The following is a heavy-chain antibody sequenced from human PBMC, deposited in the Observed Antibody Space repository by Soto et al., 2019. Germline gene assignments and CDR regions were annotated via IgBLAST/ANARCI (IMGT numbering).Heavy chain of an antibody. CDR3: ARAPAIAVAGPHY. J-gene: IGHJ4*02. CDR1: GFTFSSYA. D-gene: IGHD6-19*01. V-gene: IGHV3-30-3*01. CDR2: ISYDGSNK. Sequence: GGSLRLSCAASGFTFSSYAMHWVRQAPGKGLEWVTMISYDGSNKHYADSVKGRFTISRDNSKNTVYLQMSSLRGEDTAVYFCARAPAIAVAGPHYWGQGTLVTVSS.